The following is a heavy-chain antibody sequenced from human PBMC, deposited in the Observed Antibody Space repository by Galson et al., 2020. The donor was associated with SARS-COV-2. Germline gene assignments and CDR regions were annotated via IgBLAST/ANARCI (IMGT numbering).Heavy chain of an antibody. CDR2: ISTYNGNT. D-gene: IGHD3-10*01. J-gene: IGHJ6*02. Sequence: ASVKVSCKASGYSFSTYGVNWVPQAPGQGLEWMGWISTYNGNTIYAQKFQGRVTMTTDTSTSTAYMEVRSLRSDDTAVYYCAREVGSNYKYVMDVWGQGTTVTV. CDR3: AREVGSNYKYVMDV. CDR1: GYSFSTYG. V-gene: IGHV1-18*01.